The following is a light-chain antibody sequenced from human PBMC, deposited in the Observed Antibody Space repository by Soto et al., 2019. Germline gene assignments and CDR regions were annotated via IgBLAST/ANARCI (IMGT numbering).Light chain of an antibody. Sequence: DIQMTQSPSSLSASAGDRVTITCRASQTISSYLNWYQQKPGKAPKLLIYAASSLQSGVPSRFSGSASGTDFILTISSLQPEDFAAYYCQQSYSTPRTFGQGTKLEIK. CDR2: AAS. CDR3: QQSYSTPRT. CDR1: QTISSY. J-gene: IGKJ2*01. V-gene: IGKV1-39*01.